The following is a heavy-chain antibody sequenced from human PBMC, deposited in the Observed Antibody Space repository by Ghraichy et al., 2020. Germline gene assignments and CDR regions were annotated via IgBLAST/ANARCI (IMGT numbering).Heavy chain of an antibody. Sequence: SQTLSLTCTVSGGSVSSGSYYWSWIRQPPGKGLEWIGYIYYSGSTNYNPSLKSRVTISVDTSKNQFSLKLSSVTAADTAVYYCARFNPPRFYQQQLVPNNWFDPWGQGTLVTVSS. CDR1: GGSVSSGSYY. J-gene: IGHJ5*02. D-gene: IGHD6-13*01. V-gene: IGHV4-61*01. CDR2: IYYSGST. CDR3: ARFNPPRFYQQQLVPNNWFDP.